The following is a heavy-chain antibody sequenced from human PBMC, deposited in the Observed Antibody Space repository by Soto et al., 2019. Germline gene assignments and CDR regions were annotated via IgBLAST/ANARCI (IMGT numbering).Heavy chain of an antibody. D-gene: IGHD2-2*01. CDR3: ARGRYCSSTSCYRAWFDP. V-gene: IGHV4-30-2*01. Sequence: TLSINGAVSGGSISSGGYSWSWIRQPPGKALEWIGYIYHSGSTYYNPSLKSRVTISVDRSKNQFSLKLSSVTAADTAVYYCARGRYCSSTSCYRAWFDPWGQGTLVTVSS. J-gene: IGHJ5*02. CDR1: GGSISSGGYS. CDR2: IYHSGST.